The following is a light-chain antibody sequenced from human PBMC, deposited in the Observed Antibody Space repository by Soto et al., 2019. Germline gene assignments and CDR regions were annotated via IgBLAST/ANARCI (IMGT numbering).Light chain of an antibody. Sequence: DIVMTQSPDSLAVSLGERATINCKSSQSVSYNSNSKNYLAWYQQKPGQPPKLLIYWASTRESGFPDRFGGSSSGTDFTLVISSLLAEDVAVYYCQQYFSNPRTFCQGTRVEI. J-gene: IGKJ1*01. CDR1: QSVSYNSNSKNY. V-gene: IGKV4-1*01. CDR2: WAS. CDR3: QQYFSNPRT.